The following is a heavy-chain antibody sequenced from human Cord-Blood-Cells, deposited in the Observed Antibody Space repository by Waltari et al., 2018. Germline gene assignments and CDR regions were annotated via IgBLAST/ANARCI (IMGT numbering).Heavy chain of an antibody. D-gene: IGHD3-22*01. CDR1: GGSFSGYY. CDR2: INHSGST. Sequence: QVQLQQWGAGLLKPSETLSLTCAVYGGSFSGYYWSWIRQPPGKGLEWIGEINHSGSTNDNPSLKSRVTISVDTSKNQFSLKLSSVTAADTAVYYCARSGGVYDSSGYYYNWFDPWGQGTLVTVSS. CDR3: ARSGGVYDSSGYYYNWFDP. J-gene: IGHJ5*02. V-gene: IGHV4-34*01.